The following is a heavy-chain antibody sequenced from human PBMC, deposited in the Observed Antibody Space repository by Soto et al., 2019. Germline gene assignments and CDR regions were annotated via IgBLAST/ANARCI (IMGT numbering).Heavy chain of an antibody. CDR2: IIPILGIA. CDR3: ARPTKRWLQQNYWYFDL. D-gene: IGHD5-12*01. CDR1: GVTFSSYT. J-gene: IGHJ2*01. Sequence: QVQLVQSGAEVKKPGSSVKVSCKASGVTFSSYTISWVRQAPGQGLEWMGRIIPILGIANYAQKFQGRVTITADKSTSTAYMELSSLRSEDTAVYYCARPTKRWLQQNYWYFDLWGRGTLVTVSS. V-gene: IGHV1-69*02.